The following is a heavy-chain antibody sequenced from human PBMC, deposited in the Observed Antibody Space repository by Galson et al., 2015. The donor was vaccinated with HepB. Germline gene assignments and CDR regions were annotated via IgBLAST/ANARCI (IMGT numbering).Heavy chain of an antibody. CDR3: ARGISSGPQSVPGLYYGMDV. CDR1: GGSISSYY. J-gene: IGHJ6*02. Sequence: ETLSLTCTVSGGSISSYYWSWIRQPPGKGLEWIGEINHSGSTNYNPSLKSRVTISVDTSKNQFSLKLSSVTAADTAVYYCARGISSGPQSVPGLYYGMDVWGQGTTVTVSS. CDR2: INHSGST. V-gene: IGHV4-34*01. D-gene: IGHD6-19*01.